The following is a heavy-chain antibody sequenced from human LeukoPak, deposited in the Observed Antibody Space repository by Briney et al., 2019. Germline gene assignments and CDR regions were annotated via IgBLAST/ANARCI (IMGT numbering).Heavy chain of an antibody. J-gene: IGHJ5*02. D-gene: IGHD3-10*01. CDR2: MYHSGST. CDR3: ARGPRFGELLWHWFDP. Sequence: PSETLSLTCTVSGYSISSGYHWGWIRQPPGKGLEWIGSMYHSGSTYYNPPLKSRVTISEDTSKNQFSLKLRSVTAADTAVYYCARGPRFGELLWHWFDPWGQGTLVTVSS. V-gene: IGHV4-38-2*02. CDR1: GYSISSGYH.